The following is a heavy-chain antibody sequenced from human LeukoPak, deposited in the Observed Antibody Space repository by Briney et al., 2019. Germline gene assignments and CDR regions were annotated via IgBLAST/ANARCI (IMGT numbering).Heavy chain of an antibody. J-gene: IGHJ1*01. CDR3: ARDPGIGVAGTDFQH. Sequence: ASVKVSCKASGYTFTDYYIHWVRQAPGQGLEWMGRINPNSGGTNYAQKFQGRVTMTRDTFISTAYMELSSLRSDDTAVYYCARDPGIGVAGTDFQHWGQGTLVTVSS. V-gene: IGHV1-2*06. CDR1: GYTFTDYY. CDR2: INPNSGGT. D-gene: IGHD6-19*01.